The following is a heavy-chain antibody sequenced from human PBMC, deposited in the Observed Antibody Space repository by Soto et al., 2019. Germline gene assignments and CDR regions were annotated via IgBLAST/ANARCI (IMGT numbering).Heavy chain of an antibody. CDR3: ARGRPRRGVWFDP. Sequence: NPSETLSLTCAVSGGSISSGGYSWSWIRQPPGKGLEWIGYIYHSGSTYYNPSLKSRVTISVDRSKNQFSLKLSSVTAADTAVYYCARGRPRRGVWFDPWGQGTLVTVSS. CDR2: IYHSGST. CDR1: GGSISSGGYS. V-gene: IGHV4-30-2*01. D-gene: IGHD3-10*01. J-gene: IGHJ5*02.